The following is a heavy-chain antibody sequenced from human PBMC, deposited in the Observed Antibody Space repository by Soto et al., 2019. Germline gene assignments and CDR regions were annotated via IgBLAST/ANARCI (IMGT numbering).Heavy chain of an antibody. CDR3: ARVRGERETLFDY. CDR1: GGSISSGGYY. V-gene: IGHV4-31*03. Sequence: QVQLQESGPGLVKPSQTLSLTCTVSGGSISSGGYYWSLIRQHPGKGLEWIGYIYYSGSTYYNPCLKSRVTISVDTSKNQFSLKLSSVTAADTAVYYCARVRGERETLFDYWGQGTLVTVSS. CDR2: IYYSGST. D-gene: IGHD1-26*01. J-gene: IGHJ4*02.